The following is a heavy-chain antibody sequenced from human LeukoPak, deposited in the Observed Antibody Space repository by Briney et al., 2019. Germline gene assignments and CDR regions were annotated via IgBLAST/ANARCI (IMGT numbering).Heavy chain of an antibody. D-gene: IGHD6-19*01. V-gene: IGHV6-1*01. CDR1: GDSVSSNSAA. CDR3: AREGVQWLAPPGRFDP. Sequence: SQTLSLTCAISGDSVSSNSAAWNWIRQSPSRGLEWLGRTYYRSKWYNDYAVSVKSRITINPDTSKNQFSLQLNSVTPEDTAVYYCAREGVQWLAPPGRFDPWGQGTLVTVSS. J-gene: IGHJ5*02. CDR2: TYYRSKWYN.